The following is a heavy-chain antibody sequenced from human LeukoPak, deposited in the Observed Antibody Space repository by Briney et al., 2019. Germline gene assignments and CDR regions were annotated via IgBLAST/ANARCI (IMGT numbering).Heavy chain of an antibody. D-gene: IGHD6-6*01. CDR1: GGSFSGYY. CDR3: ARVGDSSSSQGNWFDP. J-gene: IGHJ5*02. V-gene: IGHV4-34*01. Sequence: SETLSLTCAVYGGSFSGYYWSWIRQTPGKGLEWIGEINHSGSTNYNPSLKSRVTISVDTSKNQFSLKLSSVTAADTAVYYCARVGDSSSSQGNWFDPWGQGTLVTVSS. CDR2: INHSGST.